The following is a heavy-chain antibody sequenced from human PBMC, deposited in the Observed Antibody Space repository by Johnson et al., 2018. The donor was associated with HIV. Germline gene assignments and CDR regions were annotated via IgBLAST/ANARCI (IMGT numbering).Heavy chain of an antibody. CDR2: IHRGGST. CDR1: GFTVSNNY. CDR3: STAGSKGAFDI. V-gene: IGHV3-66*01. Sequence: VQLVESGGGLVQPGGSLTLSCAASGFTVSNNYMTWVRQAPERGLEWLSVIHRGGSTAYADSVKGRFTVSRDTSKNTLYLQMNSLKTEDTAVYYCSTAGSKGAFDIWGQGTMVTVSS. D-gene: IGHD6-13*01. J-gene: IGHJ3*02.